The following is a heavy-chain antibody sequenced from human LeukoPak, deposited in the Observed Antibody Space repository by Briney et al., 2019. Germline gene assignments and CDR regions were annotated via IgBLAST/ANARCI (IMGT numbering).Heavy chain of an antibody. Sequence: GESLRLSCTASGFTFSNFWMGWVRQAPGKGLECVANIMEDESQIHYVDSVKGRFTISRDNAKNSLYLQMNSLRVEDTAVYYCARRRYGEAYDVWGQGTMVTVSS. J-gene: IGHJ3*01. CDR3: ARRRYGEAYDV. V-gene: IGHV3-7*01. CDR2: IMEDESQI. CDR1: GFTFSNFW. D-gene: IGHD3-9*01.